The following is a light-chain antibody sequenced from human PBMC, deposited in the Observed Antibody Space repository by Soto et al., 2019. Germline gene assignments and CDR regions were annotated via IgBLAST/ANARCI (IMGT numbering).Light chain of an antibody. CDR2: DVS. J-gene: IGLJ1*01. Sequence: QSVLTQPASVSGSPGQSITISCTGTTNDVGGYNYVSWYLQHPGKAPKAMIYDVSKRPSGVPDRFSGSKSGNTASLTISGLQSEDEADYYCCSFAGNYIYVFGTGTKVTVL. CDR3: CSFAGNYIYV. CDR1: TNDVGGYNY. V-gene: IGLV2-11*01.